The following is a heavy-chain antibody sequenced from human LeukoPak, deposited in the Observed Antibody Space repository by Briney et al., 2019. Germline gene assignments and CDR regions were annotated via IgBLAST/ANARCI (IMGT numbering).Heavy chain of an antibody. CDR3: ARVLDIVVVPATNRGFDY. D-gene: IGHD2-2*03. Sequence: ASVKVSCKASGYTFTSYDINWVRQATGQGLEWMGWMNPNSGNTGYAQKFQGRVTMTRKTSISTAYMELSSLRSEDTAVYYCARVLDIVVVPATNRGFDYWGQGTLVTVSS. CDR2: MNPNSGNT. CDR1: GYTFTSYD. V-gene: IGHV1-8*01. J-gene: IGHJ4*02.